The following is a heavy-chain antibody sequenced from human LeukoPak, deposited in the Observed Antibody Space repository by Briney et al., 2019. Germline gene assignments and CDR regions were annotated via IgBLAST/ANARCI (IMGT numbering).Heavy chain of an antibody. Sequence: GGSLRPSCEASGFTFSDSAMSWVRQASGRGLEWVSLISASGGNSYYADSVKGRFTVSRDSSKNTLHLQMNSLRAEDTAVYYCARDIELSCWGQGTLVTVPS. CDR2: ISASGGNS. D-gene: IGHD1-26*01. V-gene: IGHV3-23*01. CDR1: GFTFSDSA. CDR3: ARDIELSC. J-gene: IGHJ4*02.